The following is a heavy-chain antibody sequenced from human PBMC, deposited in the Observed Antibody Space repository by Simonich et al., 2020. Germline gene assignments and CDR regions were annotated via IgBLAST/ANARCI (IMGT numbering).Heavy chain of an antibody. D-gene: IGHD2-21*01. CDR3: ARNGLVGILKAFDI. CDR2: INPNSGGT. J-gene: IGHJ3*02. V-gene: IGHV1-2*02. Sequence: QVQLVQSGAEVKKPGASVKVSCKASGYTFTGYYMHWVRQAPGQWLEGVGWINPNSGGTNNAQKFQGRVTMTRDTSISTAYMELSRLRSDDTAVYYCARNGLVGILKAFDIWGQGTMVTVSS. CDR1: GYTFTGYY.